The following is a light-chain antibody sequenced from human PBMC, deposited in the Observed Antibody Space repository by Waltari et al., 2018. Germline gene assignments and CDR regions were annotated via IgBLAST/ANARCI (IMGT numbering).Light chain of an antibody. V-gene: IGKV3-15*01. CDR3: QQYNNWPPWT. CDR1: QSVRNN. Sequence: EIVMMQSPATLSVSPGERAPLSCRASQSVRNNLVWYQQQPGQAPRLLIYGASTRVTGIPARFSGSGSGTEFTLTISSLQSEDFAVYYCQQYNNWPPWTFGQGTKVEIK. CDR2: GAS. J-gene: IGKJ1*01.